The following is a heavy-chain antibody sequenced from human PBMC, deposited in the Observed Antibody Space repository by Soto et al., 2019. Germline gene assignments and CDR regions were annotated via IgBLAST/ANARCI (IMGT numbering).Heavy chain of an antibody. CDR2: LYHIGST. J-gene: IGHJ6*02. Sequence: SETLSLTCAVSGYSISSGNYWAWIRQPPGRGLEWIGSLYHIGSTHYNTSLKSRVTISVDTSKNHFSLELSSVTAADTAIYYCRSSTSCYDESCVDIWGQGTMVTVSS. CDR3: RSSTSCYDESCVDI. D-gene: IGHD2-2*01. CDR1: GYSISSGNY. V-gene: IGHV4-38-2*01.